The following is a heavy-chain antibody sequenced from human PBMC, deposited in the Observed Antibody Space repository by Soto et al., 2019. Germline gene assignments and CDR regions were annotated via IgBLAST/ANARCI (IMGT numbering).Heavy chain of an antibody. J-gene: IGHJ5*02. D-gene: IGHD3-22*01. CDR3: ARGTPHYYDSRGNWFDP. Sequence: ASVKVSCKASGCTFSSYAISWVRQALGQGLEWMGGIIPIFGTANYAQKFQGGVTITADESTSTAYMELSSLRSEDTAVYYCARGTPHYYDSRGNWFDPWGQGTLVTVSS. CDR2: IIPIFGTA. CDR1: GCTFSSYA. V-gene: IGHV1-69*13.